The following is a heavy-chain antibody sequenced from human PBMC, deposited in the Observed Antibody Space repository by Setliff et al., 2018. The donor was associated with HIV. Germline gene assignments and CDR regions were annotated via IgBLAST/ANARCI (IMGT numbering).Heavy chain of an antibody. D-gene: IGHD1-26*01. V-gene: IGHV5-51*01. J-gene: IGHJ4*02. CDR3: ARAGRGGGSYWTFDY. CDR1: EYSFTNNW. Sequence: GESLKISCKGSEYSFTNNWIGWVRQMPGKGLEWMGIIYPGDSDTRYSPSFQGQVTISADKAISTAYLQWSSLKASDTGMYYCARAGRGGGSYWTFDYWGQGTLVTVSS. CDR2: IYPGDSDT.